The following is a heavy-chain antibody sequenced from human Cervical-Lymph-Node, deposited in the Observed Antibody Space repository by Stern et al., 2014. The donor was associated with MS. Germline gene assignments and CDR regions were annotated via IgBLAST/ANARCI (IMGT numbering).Heavy chain of an antibody. CDR1: GFSLSTSGMC. V-gene: IGHV2-70*01. J-gene: IGHJ6*02. CDR3: ARTPNNGYSSSWSYYGMDV. CDR2: IDWDDDK. D-gene: IGHD6-13*01. Sequence: QVTLRESGPALVKPTQTLTLTCTFSGFSLSTSGMCVSWIRQPPGKALEWLALIDWDDDKYYSTSLKTRLTISKDTPKTRVVLTMTTMDPVDTATYYCARTPNNGYSSSWSYYGMDVWGQGTTVTVSS.